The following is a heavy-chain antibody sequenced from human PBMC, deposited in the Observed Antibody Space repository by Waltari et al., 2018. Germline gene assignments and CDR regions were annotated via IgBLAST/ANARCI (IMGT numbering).Heavy chain of an antibody. D-gene: IGHD3-16*01. CDR3: ARGAVPGKGANWFDP. CDR1: GYTFTGYD. CDR2: MNPKSGNA. V-gene: IGHV1-8*01. Sequence: QVQLVQSGAEVKKPGASVKVSCTASGYTFTGYDINWVRQATGQGLEWMGWMNPKSGNAYSTPKFQDRVIMTTDISTSTVYMELNSLRPDDTGVYFCARGAVPGKGANWFDPWGQGTLVIVSS. J-gene: IGHJ5*02.